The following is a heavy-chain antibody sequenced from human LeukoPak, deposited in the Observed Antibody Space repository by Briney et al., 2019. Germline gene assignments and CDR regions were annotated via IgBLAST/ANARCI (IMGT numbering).Heavy chain of an antibody. CDR3: ARAGSHRNSGYDY. J-gene: IGHJ4*02. V-gene: IGHV3-30*03. CDR1: GFTFSSYG. D-gene: IGHD5-12*01. Sequence: PGRSLRLSCAASGFTFSSYGMHWVRQAPGKGLEWVAIISYDGGNKYYADSVKGRFTISRDNSKNTLYLQMNSLRTEDTAVYYCARAGSHRNSGYDYWGQGTLVTVSS. CDR2: ISYDGGNK.